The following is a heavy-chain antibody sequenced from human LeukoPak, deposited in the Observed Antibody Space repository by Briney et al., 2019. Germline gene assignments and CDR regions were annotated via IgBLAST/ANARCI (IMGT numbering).Heavy chain of an antibody. Sequence: GGSLTLSCAASGFTFSSYWMHWVRQAPGKGLVWVSRINSDGSSTSYADSVKGRFTISRDNAKNSLYLQMNSLRADDTAVYYCARVPTTNGMDVWGQGTTVTVSS. J-gene: IGHJ6*02. CDR3: ARVPTTNGMDV. CDR2: INSDGSST. D-gene: IGHD4-11*01. CDR1: GFTFSSYW. V-gene: IGHV3-74*01.